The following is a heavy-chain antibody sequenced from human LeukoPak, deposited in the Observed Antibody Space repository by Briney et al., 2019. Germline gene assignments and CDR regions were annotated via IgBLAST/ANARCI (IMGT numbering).Heavy chain of an antibody. CDR2: IYAGGGT. V-gene: IGHV3-53*01. CDR1: GFTVSSNY. Sequence: GGSLRLSCAASGFTVSSNYMSWVRQAPGKGLECVSVIYAGGGTYYADSVKGRFTIYRDNSKNTLYLQMNSLRAEDTAVYYCAEGSNPFDYWGQGTLVTVSS. J-gene: IGHJ4*02. CDR3: AEGSNPFDY. D-gene: IGHD2-15*01.